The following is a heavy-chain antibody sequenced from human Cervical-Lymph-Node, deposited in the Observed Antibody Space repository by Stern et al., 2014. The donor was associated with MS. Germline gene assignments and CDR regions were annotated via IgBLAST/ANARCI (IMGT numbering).Heavy chain of an antibody. CDR3: ARDRGSYSDY. V-gene: IGHV1-2*02. CDR2: ISPKTGSA. D-gene: IGHD1-26*01. J-gene: IGHJ4*02. CDR1: GYTFTAYF. Sequence: VQLVESGAEVERPGASVKVSCKASGYTFTAYFLHWVRQAPGQGLEWMGWISPKTGSATYAQKFQDRVPMTRDTSINTGYMEVSSLRSDDTAVYYCARDRGSYSDYWGQGTLVAVSS.